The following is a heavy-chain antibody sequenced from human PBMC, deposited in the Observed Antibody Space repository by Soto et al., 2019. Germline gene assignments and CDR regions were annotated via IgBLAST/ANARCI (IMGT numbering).Heavy chain of an antibody. CDR3: ARSKRGAYSSGWYSLSGYYNYGIDV. D-gene: IGHD6-19*01. CDR1: GYSFTSYW. Sequence: GASLKISCKGSGYSFTSYWIGWVRQVPGKGLEWMGIIYPGDSDTKYSPSVQGQVTISADRSISTAYLQWTSLKASDTAMYYCARSKRGAYSSGWYSLSGYYNYGIDVWGQGTKVTVSS. J-gene: IGHJ6*02. V-gene: IGHV5-51*01. CDR2: IYPGDSDT.